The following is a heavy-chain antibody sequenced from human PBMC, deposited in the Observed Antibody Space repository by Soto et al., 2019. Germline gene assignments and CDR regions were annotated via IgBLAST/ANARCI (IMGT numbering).Heavy chain of an antibody. CDR3: ARGKQGVVVAATGVVYFDY. D-gene: IGHD2-15*01. CDR2: INHSGST. Sequence: QVQLQQWGAGLLKPSETLSHTCAVYGGSFSGYYWSWIRQPPGKGLEWIGEINHSGSTNYNPSLKSRVTISVDTSKNQFSLKLSSVTAADTAVYYCARGKQGVVVAATGVVYFDYWGQGTLVTVSS. CDR1: GGSFSGYY. V-gene: IGHV4-34*01. J-gene: IGHJ4*02.